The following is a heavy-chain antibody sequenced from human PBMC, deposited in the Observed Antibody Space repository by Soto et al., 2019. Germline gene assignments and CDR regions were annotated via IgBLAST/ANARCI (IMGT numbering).Heavy chain of an antibody. V-gene: IGHV4-34*01. D-gene: IGHD2-2*01. J-gene: IGHJ6*02. Sequence: SETLSLTCAVYGGSFSGYYWSWIRQPPGKGLEWIGEINHSGSTNYNPSLKSRVTISVDTSKNQFSLKLSSVTAADTAVYYCARNQYQLLFYYYGMDVWGQGTKVTVSS. CDR3: ARNQYQLLFYYYGMDV. CDR1: GGSFSGYY. CDR2: INHSGST.